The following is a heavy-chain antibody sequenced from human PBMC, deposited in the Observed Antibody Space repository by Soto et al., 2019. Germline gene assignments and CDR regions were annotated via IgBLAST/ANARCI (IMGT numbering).Heavy chain of an antibody. CDR3: AADPWQWGDYYYYVMDV. CDR1: GFTFTSSA. J-gene: IGHJ6*02. Sequence: QMQLVQSGPEVKKPGTSVKVSCKASGFTFTSSAVQWVRQARGQRLEWIGWIVVGSGNTNYAQKFQERVTITRDMSTSTAYMELSSLRSEDTAVYYCAADPWQWGDYYYYVMDVWGQGTTVTVSS. V-gene: IGHV1-58*01. D-gene: IGHD6-19*01. CDR2: IVVGSGNT.